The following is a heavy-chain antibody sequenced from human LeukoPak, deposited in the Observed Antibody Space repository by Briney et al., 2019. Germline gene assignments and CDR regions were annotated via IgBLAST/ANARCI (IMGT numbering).Heavy chain of an antibody. D-gene: IGHD6-13*01. Sequence: GGSLRLSCAASGFTFSSFAMSWVRQAPGRGLEWVSSISGSGASTYYADSVKGRFTISRDNSRNTLYLQMSSLRAEDTAVYYCAKVYSSNYFDYWGQGTLVTVSS. J-gene: IGHJ4*02. CDR3: AKVYSSNYFDY. CDR2: ISGSGAST. CDR1: GFTFSSFA. V-gene: IGHV3-23*01.